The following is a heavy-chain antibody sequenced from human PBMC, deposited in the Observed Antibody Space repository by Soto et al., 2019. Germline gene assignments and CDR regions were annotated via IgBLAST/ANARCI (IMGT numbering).Heavy chain of an antibody. CDR1: GYSFTTYA. CDR2: LNGGNGNT. CDR3: ASVNDSSGYYPPDAYHI. V-gene: IGHV1-3*01. Sequence: ASVKVSCKASGYSFTTYALYWVRPSPGQRLEWMARLNGGNGNTKYSQKFHDRVTITRARSTSTAYMELSSLRSEDTAVYYCASVNDSSGYYPPDAYHIWDQGTMVTV. D-gene: IGHD3-22*01. J-gene: IGHJ3*02.